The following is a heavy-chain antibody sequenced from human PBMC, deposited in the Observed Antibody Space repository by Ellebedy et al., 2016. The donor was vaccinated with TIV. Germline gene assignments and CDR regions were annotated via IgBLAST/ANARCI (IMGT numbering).Heavy chain of an antibody. V-gene: IGHV3-30-3*01. D-gene: IGHD6-13*01. CDR3: ARVYSSYFFDY. Sequence: GGSLRLSCAASGFIFSSYAMNWVRQAPGKGLEWVAVISYDGNNKYYADSVKGRFTISRDKSKNTLYLQMKSLSAEDTSIYYCARVYSSYFFDYWGQGTLVTVSS. CDR2: ISYDGNNK. CDR1: GFIFSSYA. J-gene: IGHJ4*02.